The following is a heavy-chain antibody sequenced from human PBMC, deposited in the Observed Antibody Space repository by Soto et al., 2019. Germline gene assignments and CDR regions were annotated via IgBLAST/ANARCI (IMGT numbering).Heavy chain of an antibody. V-gene: IGHV3-15*07. D-gene: IGHD3-22*01. CDR1: GFTFSKAW. CDR2: IKSKTNGGTT. Sequence: GGSLRLSCAASGFTFSKAWINWVRQAPGKGLEWVGRIKSKTNGGTTDFAAHVRDRFAISRDDSKNIVYLQMNSLRIEDTAVYYCTTDSYSTMITVSFAYWGHGTLVTVSS. CDR3: TTDSYSTMITVSFAY. J-gene: IGHJ4*01.